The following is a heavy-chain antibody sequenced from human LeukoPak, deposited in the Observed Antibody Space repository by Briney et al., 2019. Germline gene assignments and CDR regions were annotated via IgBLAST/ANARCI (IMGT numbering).Heavy chain of an antibody. CDR1: GGSISSYY. V-gene: IGHV4-59*12. J-gene: IGHJ4*02. CDR3: ASSPHYYDSSGYYYYYFDY. Sequence: QTSETLSLTCTVSGGSISSYYWSWIRQPPGKGLEWIGYIYYSGSTNYNPSLKSRVTISVDTSKNQFSLKLSSVTAADTAVYYCASSPHYYDSSGYYYYYFDYWGQGTLVTVSS. D-gene: IGHD3-22*01. CDR2: IYYSGST.